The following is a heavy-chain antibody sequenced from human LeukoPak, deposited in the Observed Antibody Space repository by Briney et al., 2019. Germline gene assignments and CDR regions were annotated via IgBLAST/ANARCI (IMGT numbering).Heavy chain of an antibody. CDR2: INHSGST. J-gene: IGHJ4*02. Sequence: SETLSLTCAVYGGSFSGYYWSWIRQAPGKGLEWIGEINHSGSTNYNPSLKSRVTISVDTSKNQFSLKLSSVTAADTAVYYCAREAYYYDSSRRRGFDYWGQGTLVTVSS. CDR3: AREAYYYDSSRRRGFDY. CDR1: GGSFSGYY. V-gene: IGHV4-34*01. D-gene: IGHD3-22*01.